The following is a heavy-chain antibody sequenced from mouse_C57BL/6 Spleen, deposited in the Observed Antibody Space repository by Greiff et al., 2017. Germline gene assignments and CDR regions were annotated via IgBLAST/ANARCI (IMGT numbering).Heavy chain of an antibody. J-gene: IGHJ2*01. V-gene: IGHV1-53*01. Sequence: QVQLQQPGTELVKPGASVKLSCKASGYTFTRYWMHWVKQRPGQGLEWIGNINPSNGGTNYNEKFKSKATLTVDKSSSTAYMQLRSLTSEDSAVYYCARGTTVVAFDYWGQGTTLTVSS. CDR1: GYTFTRYW. CDR2: INPSNGGT. CDR3: ARGTTVVAFDY. D-gene: IGHD1-1*01.